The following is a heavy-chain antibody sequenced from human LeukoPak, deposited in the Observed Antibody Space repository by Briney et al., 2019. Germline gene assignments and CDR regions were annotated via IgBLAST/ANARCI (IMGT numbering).Heavy chain of an antibody. CDR2: ISGSAYI. J-gene: IGHJ3*02. CDR1: GFTFSSST. V-gene: IGHV3-21*01. D-gene: IGHD5-18*01. CDR3: ANLYSYAAFDI. Sequence: PGGSLRLSCAASGFTFSSSTMNWVRQAPGKGLEWVSSISGSAYIYYADSVKGRFTISRDNAKNSLYLQMNSLRAEDTAVYYCANLYSYAAFDIWGQGTMVTVSS.